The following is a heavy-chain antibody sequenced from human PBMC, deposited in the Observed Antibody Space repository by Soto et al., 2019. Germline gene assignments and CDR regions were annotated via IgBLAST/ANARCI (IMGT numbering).Heavy chain of an antibody. D-gene: IGHD2-21*02. Sequence: QVQLVQSGAEVKKPGASVTVSCKASGYTFRNYGITWVRQAPGQGLEWMAWITIYYGDTKTAQKYQGRVTVTADTSTSTAYMELRSLRSDDTAVYYCARGDGDTLDYLGQGTLVSVSS. J-gene: IGHJ4*02. V-gene: IGHV1-18*01. CDR1: GYTFRNYG. CDR2: ITIYYGDT. CDR3: ARGDGDTLDY.